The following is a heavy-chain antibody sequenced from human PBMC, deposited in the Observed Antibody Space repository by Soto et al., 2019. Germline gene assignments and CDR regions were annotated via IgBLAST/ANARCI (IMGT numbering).Heavy chain of an antibody. CDR2: IIPILGIA. V-gene: IGHV1-69*04. CDR1: GGTFSSYT. J-gene: IGHJ5*02. Sequence: SVKVSCKASGGTFSSYTISWVRQAPGQGLEWMGRIIPILGIANYAQKFQGRVTITADKSTSTAYMELSSLRSEDTAVYYCAREMDGITGTADGNWFDPWGQGTLVTVSS. CDR3: AREMDGITGTADGNWFDP. D-gene: IGHD1-20*01.